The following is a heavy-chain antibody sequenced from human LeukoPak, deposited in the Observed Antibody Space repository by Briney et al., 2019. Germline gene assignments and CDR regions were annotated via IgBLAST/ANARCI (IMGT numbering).Heavy chain of an antibody. J-gene: IGHJ6*03. CDR3: ARDLRQYYDFWSGNLFYYYYYYMDV. CDR2: INPSGGST. V-gene: IGHV1-46*01. Sequence: GASVKVSCKASGYTFTSYYMHWVRQAPGQGLEWMGIINPSGGSTSYAQKFQGRVAMTRDMSTSTVYMELSSLRSEDTAVYYCARDLRQYYDFWSGNLFYYYYYYMDVWGKGTTVTVSS. D-gene: IGHD3-3*01. CDR1: GYTFTSYY.